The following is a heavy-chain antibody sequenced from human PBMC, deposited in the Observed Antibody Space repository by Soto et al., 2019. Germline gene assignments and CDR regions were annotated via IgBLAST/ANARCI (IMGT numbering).Heavy chain of an antibody. J-gene: IGHJ5*02. V-gene: IGHV4-4*07. CDR1: AGSIRSHF. CDR3: TRERLENWNSPRTAHNWFDP. Sequence: PSETLSLTCNVSAGSIRSHFWSWIRQPAGKGLEWIGRIYITGRTDYNPSLKGRVTMSPDTSKNQFSLKVTSVTAADTAIYYCTRERLENWNSPRTAHNWFDPWGQGTLVTVSS. D-gene: IGHD1-7*01. CDR2: IYITGRT.